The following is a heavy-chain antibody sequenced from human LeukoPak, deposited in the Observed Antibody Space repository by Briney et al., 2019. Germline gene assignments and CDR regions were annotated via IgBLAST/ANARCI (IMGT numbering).Heavy chain of an antibody. CDR1: GGTFSSYA. CDR2: VIPIFGTA. V-gene: IGHV1-69*13. Sequence: VASVKVSCTDSGGTFSSYAISWVRPAPGQGLEWVGGVIPIFGTANYAQKFQGRVTITADESTSTAYMELSSLRSEDTAVYYCARRIGGYYDSSGHNWFDPWGQGTLVTVSS. CDR3: ARRIGGYYDSSGHNWFDP. J-gene: IGHJ5*02. D-gene: IGHD3-22*01.